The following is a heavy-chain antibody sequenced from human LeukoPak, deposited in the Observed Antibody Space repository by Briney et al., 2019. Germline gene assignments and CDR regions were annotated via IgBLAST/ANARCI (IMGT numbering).Heavy chain of an antibody. Sequence: SQTLSLTCAISGDSVSSNSAAWNWLRQSPSRGLEWLGRTYYRSKWYNDYAVSVKSRITINPDTSKNQFSLQLNSVTPEDTAVYYCARGEQQLVPVVWFDPWGQGTLVTVSS. CDR2: TYYRSKWYN. CDR1: GDSVSSNSAA. CDR3: ARGEQQLVPVVWFDP. J-gene: IGHJ5*02. D-gene: IGHD6-13*01. V-gene: IGHV6-1*01.